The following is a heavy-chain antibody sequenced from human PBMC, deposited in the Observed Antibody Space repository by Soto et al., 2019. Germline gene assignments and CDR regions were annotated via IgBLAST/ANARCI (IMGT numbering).Heavy chain of an antibody. Sequence: SETLSLTCAVYGGSFSGYYWSWIRQPPGKGLEWIGEINHSGSTNYNPSLKSRVTISVDTSKNQISLKLSSVTAADTAVYYCARGEGEVRGVIITDYYGMDVWGQGTTVTVSS. J-gene: IGHJ6*02. CDR2: INHSGST. CDR1: GGSFSGYY. V-gene: IGHV4-34*01. D-gene: IGHD3-10*01. CDR3: ARGEGEVRGVIITDYYGMDV.